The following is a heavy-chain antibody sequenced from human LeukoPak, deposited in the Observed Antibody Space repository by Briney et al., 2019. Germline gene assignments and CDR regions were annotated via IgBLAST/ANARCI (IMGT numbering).Heavy chain of an antibody. D-gene: IGHD2-15*01. CDR1: GFTFSSYA. CDR2: ISGSGGGT. J-gene: IGHJ4*02. CDR3: AKDERYCSGGSCYPVVVY. Sequence: QPGGSLGLSCAASGFTFSSYAMSWVRQAPGKGLEWVSAISGSGGGTYYADSVKGRFTISRDNSKNTLYLQMNSLRAEDTAVYYCAKDERYCSGGSCYPVVVYWGQGTLVTVSS. V-gene: IGHV3-23*01.